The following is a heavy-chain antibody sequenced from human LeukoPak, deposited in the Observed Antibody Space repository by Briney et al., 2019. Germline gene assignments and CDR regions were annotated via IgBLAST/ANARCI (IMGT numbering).Heavy chain of an antibody. D-gene: IGHD3-9*01. J-gene: IGHJ6*02. Sequence: SETLSLTCAVSGGSISSSNWWSWVRQPPGKGLEWIGYIYYSGTTNYNPSLKSRVTMSVDTSKNQFSLKLTSVTAADTALYYCTRLDEGYYGMDVWGQGTTVTVSS. CDR2: IYYSGTT. V-gene: IGHV4-4*02. CDR1: GGSISSSNW. CDR3: TRLDEGYYGMDV.